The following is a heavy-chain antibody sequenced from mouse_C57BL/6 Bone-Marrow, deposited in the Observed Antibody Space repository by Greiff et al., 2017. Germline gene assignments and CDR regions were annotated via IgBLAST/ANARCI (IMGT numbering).Heavy chain of an antibody. V-gene: IGHV1-66*01. CDR1: GYSFTSYY. J-gene: IGHJ2*01. CDR3: ARERGGMVTPYYFDY. CDR2: IYPGSGNT. Sequence: VQLQQSGPELVKPGASVKISCKASGYSFTSYYIHWVKQRPGRGLEWIGWIYPGSGNTKYNEKFKGKATLTADTSSSTAYMQLSSLTSEDSAVYDCARERGGMVTPYYFDYWGQGTTLTVSS. D-gene: IGHD2-2*01.